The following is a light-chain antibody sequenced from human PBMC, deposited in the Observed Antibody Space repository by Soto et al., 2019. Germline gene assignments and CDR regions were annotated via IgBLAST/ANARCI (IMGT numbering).Light chain of an antibody. CDR1: SSDIGTYKY. CDR2: EVN. V-gene: IGLV2-8*01. J-gene: IGLJ2*01. CDR3: SSYAGASVV. Sequence: QSALTQPHSASGSPGQPVTISCTGTSSDIGTYKYVSWYQHHPGKAPQLIIYEVNKRPSGVHDRFSGAKAGNTAPLTVSGLQDDDEADYSCSSYAGASVVFGGGTKLTVL.